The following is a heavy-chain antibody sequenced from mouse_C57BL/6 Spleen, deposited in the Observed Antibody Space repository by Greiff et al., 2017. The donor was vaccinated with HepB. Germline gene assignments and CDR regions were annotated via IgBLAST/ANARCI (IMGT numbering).Heavy chain of an antibody. V-gene: IGHV1-15*01. D-gene: IGHD1-1*01. CDR2: IDPETGGT. CDR1: GYTFTDYE. Sequence: VQLQQSGAELVRPGASVTLSCKASGYTFTDYEMHWVKQTPVHGLEWIGAIDPETGGTAYNQKFKGKAILNADKSSSTAYMELRSLTSEDSAVYYCTREEAYYYGSSSFDYWGQGTTLTVSS. J-gene: IGHJ2*01. CDR3: TREEAYYYGSSSFDY.